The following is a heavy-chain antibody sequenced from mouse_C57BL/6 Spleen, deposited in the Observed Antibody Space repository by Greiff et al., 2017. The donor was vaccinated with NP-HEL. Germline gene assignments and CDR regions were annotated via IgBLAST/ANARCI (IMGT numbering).Heavy chain of an antibody. CDR2: INYDGSST. Sequence: EVKLVESEGGLVQPGSSMKLSCTASGFTFSDYYMAWVRQVPEKGLEWVANINYDGSSTYYLDSLKSRFIISTDNATNILYLQMSSLKSEDTATYYCARGWLGGGYFDYWGQGTTLTVSS. CDR1: GFTFSDYY. V-gene: IGHV5-16*01. D-gene: IGHD2-3*01. CDR3: ARGWLGGGYFDY. J-gene: IGHJ2*01.